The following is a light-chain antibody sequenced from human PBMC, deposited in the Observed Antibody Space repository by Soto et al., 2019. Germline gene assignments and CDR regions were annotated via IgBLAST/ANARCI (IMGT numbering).Light chain of an antibody. CDR3: QQYDSGPPLT. CDR2: GAS. J-gene: IGKJ4*01. CDR1: QSVSSSY. Sequence: EIVLTQSPGTLSLSPGERATLSCRASQSVSSSYLAWYQQKPGQAPRLLIYGASSRATGIPDRFSGSGSGTEFTLTISGLQSEDFAVYYCQQYDSGPPLTFGGGTKVDIK. V-gene: IGKV3-20*01.